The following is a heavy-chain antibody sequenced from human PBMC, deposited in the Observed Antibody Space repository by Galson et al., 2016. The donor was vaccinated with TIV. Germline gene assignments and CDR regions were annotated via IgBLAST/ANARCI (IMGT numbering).Heavy chain of an antibody. V-gene: IGHV3-74*01. CDR2: INGDGSST. CDR1: GFTFSNFW. Sequence: SLRLSCAASGFTFSNFWIHWVRQSPGKGPVWVSRINGDGSSTTYADSVKGRFTISRDNAENTLYLQMNSLRVDDTAVYYCESAGDWLGVYGLDVWGQGTTVTVSS. CDR3: ESAGDWLGVYGLDV. D-gene: IGHD3/OR15-3a*01. J-gene: IGHJ6*02.